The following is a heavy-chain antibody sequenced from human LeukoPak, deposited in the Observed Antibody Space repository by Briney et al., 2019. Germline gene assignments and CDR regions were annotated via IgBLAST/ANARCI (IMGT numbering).Heavy chain of an antibody. CDR2: IKKTGGEE. J-gene: IGHJ3*01. Sequence: AGGSLRLSCAVSGFTLNSYLMRWVRQAPGGGVEWVADIKKTGGEEIYTDSVNRRFTVSRHNSKNPLFLQMNRLRGEDTAVYYCARSNPNKNALDLWGQGTMVTISS. CDR3: ARSNPNKNALDL. CDR1: GFTLNSYL. D-gene: IGHD1-14*01. V-gene: IGHV3-7*01.